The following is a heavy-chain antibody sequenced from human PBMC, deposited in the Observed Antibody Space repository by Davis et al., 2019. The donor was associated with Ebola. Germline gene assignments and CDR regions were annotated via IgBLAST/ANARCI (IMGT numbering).Heavy chain of an antibody. CDR1: GFTFSSYG. CDR3: ARGFGELFFPFFDY. V-gene: IGHV3-33*01. D-gene: IGHD3-10*01. Sequence: PGGSLRLSCAASGFTFSSYGMHWVRQAPGKGLEWVAVIWYDGSNKYYADSVKGRFTISRDNAKNSLYLQMNSLRDEDTAVYYCARGFGELFFPFFDYWGQGTLVTVSS. J-gene: IGHJ4*02. CDR2: IWYDGSNK.